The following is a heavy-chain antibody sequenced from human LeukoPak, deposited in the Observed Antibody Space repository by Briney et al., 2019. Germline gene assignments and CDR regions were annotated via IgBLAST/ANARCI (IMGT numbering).Heavy chain of an antibody. Sequence: PGGSLRLSCAASGFSFRSYGMHWVRQAPGKGLEWVAFIRYDANIEYYADSVKGRFTISRDNSKNTLYLQMNSLRAEDTAVYYCAKAPHYYGPGSYISYYYYYMDVWGKGTTVTISS. D-gene: IGHD3-10*01. J-gene: IGHJ6*03. CDR3: AKAPHYYGPGSYISYYYYYMDV. CDR1: GFSFRSYG. V-gene: IGHV3-30*02. CDR2: IRYDANIE.